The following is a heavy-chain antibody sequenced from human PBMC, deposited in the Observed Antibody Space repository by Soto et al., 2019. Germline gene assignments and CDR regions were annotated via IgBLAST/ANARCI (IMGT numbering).Heavy chain of an antibody. CDR1: GYFIGAGGYY. CDR3: ARMYSSGSGWFHP. CDR2: FYSSGSI. D-gene: IGHD6-19*01. V-gene: IGHV4-31*03. Sequence: QIELQESGPGLVKPSQTLSLTCFVFGYFIGAGGYYWSWIRHHPGKGLEWIGSFYSSGSIIYNPSLRSRVSITGDMSTNQFSMSLTSVTAADTARYYCARMYSSGSGWFHPWGQGTLVTVSS. J-gene: IGHJ5*02.